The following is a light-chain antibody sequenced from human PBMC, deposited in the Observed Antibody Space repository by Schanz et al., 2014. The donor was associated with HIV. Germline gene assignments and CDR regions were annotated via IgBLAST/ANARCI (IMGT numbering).Light chain of an antibody. V-gene: IGLV1-40*01. CDR3: QSYDSSLSGNVV. CDR2: ATY. CDR1: SSNIKINA. Sequence: QSVLTQPPSVSGAPGQRVTISCSGSSSNIKINAGNSYHHPPGTGPKLLIYATYNRPSGVPDRFSGSKSGTSASLAISGLQAEDEADYYCQSYDSSLSGNVVFGGGTKLTVL. J-gene: IGLJ2*01.